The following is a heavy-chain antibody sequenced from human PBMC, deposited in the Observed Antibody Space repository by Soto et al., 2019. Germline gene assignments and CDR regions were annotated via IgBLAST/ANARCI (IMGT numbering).Heavy chain of an antibody. V-gene: IGHV4-31*03. CDR3: ARERHLKDYYDSSGTRPYYFDY. D-gene: IGHD3-22*01. J-gene: IGHJ4*02. CDR2: IYYSGST. Sequence: SETLSLTCTVSGGSISSGGYYWSWIRQHPGKGLEWIGYIYYSGSTYYDPSLKSRVTISVDTSKNQFSLKLSSVTAADTAVYYCARERHLKDYYDSSGTRPYYFDYWGQGTLVTVSS. CDR1: GGSISSGGYY.